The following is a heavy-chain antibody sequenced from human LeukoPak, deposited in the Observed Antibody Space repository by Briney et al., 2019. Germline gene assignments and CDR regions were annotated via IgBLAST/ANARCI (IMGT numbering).Heavy chain of an antibody. J-gene: IGHJ4*02. V-gene: IGHV1-8*01. CDR2: MNPNSGNT. CDR1: GYTFTSYD. Sequence: ASVKVSCKASGYTFTSYDINWVRQATGQGLEWMGWMNPNSGNTGYAQKFQGRLTLTTDTSTSTAYMELRSLSSDDTAIYYCARGKETTVITPFIYWGQGTLVTVSS. CDR3: ARGKETTVITPFIY. D-gene: IGHD4-23*01.